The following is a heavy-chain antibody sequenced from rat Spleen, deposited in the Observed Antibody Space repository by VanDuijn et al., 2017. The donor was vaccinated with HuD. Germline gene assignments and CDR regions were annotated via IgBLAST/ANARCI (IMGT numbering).Heavy chain of an antibody. CDR3: ARQWDP. D-gene: IGHD1-7*01. V-gene: IGHV5-58*01. CDR1: GFTFSSYW. J-gene: IGHJ2*01. CDR2: ISTDGGSS. Sequence: EVQLVETGGGSVQPGRSLKLSCVASGFTFSSYWMYWIRQAPGKGLEWVSSISTDGGSSYYPDSVKGRFTISRDNAKSTLYLQMDSLRSEDTATYFCARQWDPWGQGVMVTVSS.